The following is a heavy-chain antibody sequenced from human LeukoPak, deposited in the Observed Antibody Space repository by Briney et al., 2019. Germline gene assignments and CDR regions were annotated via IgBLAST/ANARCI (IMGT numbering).Heavy chain of an antibody. V-gene: IGHV4-34*01. D-gene: IGHD3-22*01. J-gene: IGHJ3*02. CDR1: GFTFSSYS. CDR3: ARGPRFYYDSSGYYLEDAFDI. CDR2: INHSGST. Sequence: PGGSLRLSCAASGFTFSSYSMNWVRQAPGKGLEWIGEINHSGSTNYNPPLKSRVTISVDTSKNQFSLKLSSVTAADTAVYYCARGPRFYYDSSGYYLEDAFDIWGQGTMVTVSS.